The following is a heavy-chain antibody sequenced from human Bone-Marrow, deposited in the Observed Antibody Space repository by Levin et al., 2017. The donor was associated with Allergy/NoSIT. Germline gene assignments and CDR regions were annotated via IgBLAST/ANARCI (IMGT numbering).Heavy chain of an antibody. Sequence: GESLKISCSASGFTFSNYAMHWVRQAPGKGLEYVSAMSGNGDTTYYADSVKGRFTISRDNSKNTLYLQMSSLRVEDTAMYYCVKDGISHDIAAVVVVPVSWGQGTLVTVSS. J-gene: IGHJ5*02. D-gene: IGHD2-15*01. CDR3: VKDGISHDIAAVVVVPVS. CDR2: MSGNGDTT. V-gene: IGHV3-64D*06. CDR1: GFTFSNYA.